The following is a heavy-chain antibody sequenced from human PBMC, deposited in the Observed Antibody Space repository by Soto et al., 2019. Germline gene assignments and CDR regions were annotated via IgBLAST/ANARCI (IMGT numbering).Heavy chain of an antibody. Sequence: GGSLRLSCEASGFTFSNYDMNWVRQAPGKGLEWISYISGSGRTIYYADSVKGRSTISRDSAKKSLFLQMNNLRAEDTALYYCARGDDNSGYYYAFDSWGQGTPVTVSS. V-gene: IGHV3-48*03. CDR3: ARGDDNSGYYYAFDS. J-gene: IGHJ4*02. CDR1: GFTFSNYD. CDR2: ISGSGRTI. D-gene: IGHD3-22*01.